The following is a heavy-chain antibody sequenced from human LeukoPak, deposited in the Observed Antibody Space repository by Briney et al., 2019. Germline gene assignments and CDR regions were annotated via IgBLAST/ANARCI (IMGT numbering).Heavy chain of an antibody. V-gene: IGHV3-23*01. CDR2: ISDSGGST. Sequence: GGSLRLSCAASGFSFSSYAMNWVLQAPGKGLEWVSGISDSGGSTYYVDSVKGRFTISRDTSKNTLYLQMNSLRGDDTAAYYCARDRNSGSYYGYFDFWGQGTLVTVSS. CDR1: GFSFSSYA. J-gene: IGHJ4*02. CDR3: ARDRNSGSYYGYFDF. D-gene: IGHD1-26*01.